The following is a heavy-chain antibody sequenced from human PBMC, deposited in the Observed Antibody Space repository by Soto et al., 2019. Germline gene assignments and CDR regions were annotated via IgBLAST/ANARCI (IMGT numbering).Heavy chain of an antibody. J-gene: IGHJ4*02. CDR2: IVAGSGDA. CDR1: GFTFSSAA. D-gene: IGHD1-26*01. V-gene: IGHV1-58*01. CDR3: AALSGSYRGGRGC. Sequence: QMQLVQSGPEVRKPGTSVRVSCKASGFTFSSAAVQWIRQARGQRLEWLGWIVAGSGDANAAQKFQGRVSITRDMATSTVYMDLSSLTSDDTAVYYCAALSGSYRGGRGCGGQGTRVTVSS.